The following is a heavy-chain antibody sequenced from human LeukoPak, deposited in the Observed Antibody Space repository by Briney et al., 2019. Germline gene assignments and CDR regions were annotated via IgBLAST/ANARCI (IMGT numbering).Heavy chain of an antibody. CDR3: ARPGGSGSYYNDNYFDY. Sequence: GASVKVSCKASGGTFSSYAISWVRQAPGQGLEWMGWIIPIFGTANYAQKFQGRVTITADESTSTAYMELSSLRSEDTAVYYCARPGGSGSYYNDNYFDYWGQGTLVTVSS. CDR2: IIPIFGTA. CDR1: GGTFSSYA. J-gene: IGHJ4*02. D-gene: IGHD3-10*01. V-gene: IGHV1-69*13.